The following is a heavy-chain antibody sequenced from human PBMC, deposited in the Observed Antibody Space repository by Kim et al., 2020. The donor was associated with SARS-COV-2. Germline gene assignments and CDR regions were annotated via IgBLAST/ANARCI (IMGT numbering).Heavy chain of an antibody. CDR3: ARQIYDFWTSLGRWFDP. CDR2: IYYSGTT. CDR1: GGSISSSSYY. D-gene: IGHD3-3*01. V-gene: IGHV4-39*01. J-gene: IGHJ5*02. Sequence: SETLSLTCSVSGGSISSSSYYWGWIRQPPGKGLEWIGSIYYSGTTYYNPSLKSRVTISGDTSKDQFSLKLKSVTAADTAVYYCARQIYDFWTSLGRWFDPWGQGTLVTVSS.